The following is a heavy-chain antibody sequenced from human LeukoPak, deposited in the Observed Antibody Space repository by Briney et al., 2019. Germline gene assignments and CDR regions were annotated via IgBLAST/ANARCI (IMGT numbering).Heavy chain of an antibody. CDR2: TKPDGSAE. CDR3: ARDGGLHTNFDY. D-gene: IGHD2-15*01. J-gene: IGHJ4*02. CDR1: GFSFRNYW. V-gene: IGHV3-7*01. Sequence: PGGSLRLSCAASGFSFRNYWMGWVRQAPGKGREWVANTKPDGSAEHYADSVRGRFSASRDNANNLLYLQMNSLRAEDTAVYYCARDGGLHTNFDYWGQGTLVTVSS.